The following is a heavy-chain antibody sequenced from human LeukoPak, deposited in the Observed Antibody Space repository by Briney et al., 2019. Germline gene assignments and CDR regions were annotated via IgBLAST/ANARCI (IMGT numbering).Heavy chain of an antibody. Sequence: GGSLRLSCATSGFTVSSNYMSWVRQAPGKGLEWVSVIYSGGSTYYADSVKGRFTISRDNSKNTLYLQMNSLRAEDTAVYYCAGHCSSTSCPRGDDAFDIWGQGTMVTVSS. D-gene: IGHD2-2*01. CDR2: IYSGGST. CDR3: AGHCSSTSCPRGDDAFDI. J-gene: IGHJ3*02. CDR1: GFTVSSNY. V-gene: IGHV3-53*01.